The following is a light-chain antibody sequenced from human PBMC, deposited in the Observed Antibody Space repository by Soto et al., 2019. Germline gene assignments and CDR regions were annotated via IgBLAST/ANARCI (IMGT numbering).Light chain of an antibody. V-gene: IGKV3-15*01. CDR1: ESVTSS. CDR3: QQYNIWSLWT. Sequence: EIFLTPSPATLSVSPVERATLSCRASESVTSSLAWYQQKPGQPPRLLIYAASTRATDVPARFSGGGSETEFTLTISSLQSEDFAVYFCQQYNIWSLWTFGQGTKVDIK. J-gene: IGKJ1*01. CDR2: AAS.